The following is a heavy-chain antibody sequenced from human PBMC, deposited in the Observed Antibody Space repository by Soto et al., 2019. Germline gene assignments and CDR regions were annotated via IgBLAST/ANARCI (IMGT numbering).Heavy chain of an antibody. CDR1: GGSISSYY. V-gene: IGHV4-59*01. CDR3: ARFPPPHDFWSGRYYYYYYGMDV. J-gene: IGHJ6*02. Sequence: PSETLSLTCTVSGGSISSYYWSWIRQPPGKGLEWIGYIYYSGSTNYNPSLKSRVTISVDTSKNQFSLKLSSVTAADTAVYYCARFPPPHDFWSGRYYYYYYGMDVWGQGTTVTVS. D-gene: IGHD3-3*01. CDR2: IYYSGST.